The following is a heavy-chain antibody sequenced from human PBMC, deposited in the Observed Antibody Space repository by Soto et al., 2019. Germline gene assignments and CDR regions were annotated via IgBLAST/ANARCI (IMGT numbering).Heavy chain of an antibody. D-gene: IGHD6-25*01. CDR2: ISAYNGNT. V-gene: IGHV1-18*01. CDR1: GYSFTRYY. CDR3: ARGGQCGYLNDY. Sequence: GASVKVSCKASGYSFTRYYINWVRQAPGQGLEWMGWISAYNGNTHYEEKLQGRVTLTTDTSTSTAYMELRSLRSDDTAVYFCARGGQCGYLNDYWGQGNLVTVSS. J-gene: IGHJ4*02.